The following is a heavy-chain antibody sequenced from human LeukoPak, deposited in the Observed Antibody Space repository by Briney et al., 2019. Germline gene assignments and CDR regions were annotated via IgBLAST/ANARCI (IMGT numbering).Heavy chain of an antibody. CDR2: INHSGST. CDR3: ARVGGATKGGLNC. V-gene: IGHV4-34*01. CDR1: GGSFSGYY. J-gene: IGHJ4*02. D-gene: IGHD1-26*01. Sequence: PSETLSLTCAVYGGSFSGYYWSWIRQPPGKGLEWIGEINHSGSTNYNPSLKSRVTISVDTSKNQFSLKLSSVTAADTAVYYCARVGGATKGGLNCWGQGTLVTVS.